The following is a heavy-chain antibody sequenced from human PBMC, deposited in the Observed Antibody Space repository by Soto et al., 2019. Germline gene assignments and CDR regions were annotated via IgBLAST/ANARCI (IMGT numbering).Heavy chain of an antibody. D-gene: IGHD3-16*01. Sequence: QVRLQESGPGLVKPSETLSLTCTVSGGSINNYYWNWIRQSTGKGLEWIGYIHSTGRTTYNPSFQSRVTMSVDTSNNQVSLRLNFVTAADTATYFCARVSDWTPGGLNAVSPWGQGTLVTVSS. V-gene: IGHV4-59*01. CDR1: GGSINNYY. J-gene: IGHJ5*02. CDR3: ARVSDWTPGGLNAVSP. CDR2: IHSTGRT.